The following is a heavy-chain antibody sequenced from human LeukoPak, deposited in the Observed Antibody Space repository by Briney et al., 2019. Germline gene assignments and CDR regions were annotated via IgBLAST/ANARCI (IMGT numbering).Heavy chain of an antibody. CDR2: IYYSGST. CDR3: ARDWGVGGRPGYMDV. Sequence: PSETLSLTCTVSGGSISNKYWSWIRQPPGKGLEWIGYIYYSGSTNYNPSLKSRVTILVDTSKNQFSLKLSSVTAADTAVYFCARDWGVGGRPGYMDVWGKGTKVTVSS. D-gene: IGHD6-6*01. CDR1: GGSISNKY. V-gene: IGHV4-59*01. J-gene: IGHJ6*03.